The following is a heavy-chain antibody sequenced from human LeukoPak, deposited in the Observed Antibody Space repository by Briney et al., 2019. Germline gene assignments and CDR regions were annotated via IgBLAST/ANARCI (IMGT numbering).Heavy chain of an antibody. CDR1: GYSISSGYY. V-gene: IGHV4-38-2*02. Sequence: MSSETLSLTCTVSGYSISSGYYWGWIRQPPGKGLEWIGSIYHSGSTYYNPSLKSRVTISVDTSKNQFSLKLSSVTAADTAVYYCARDSGSYDHWGQGTLVTVSS. CDR3: ARDSGSYDH. CDR2: IYHSGST. J-gene: IGHJ4*02. D-gene: IGHD1-26*01.